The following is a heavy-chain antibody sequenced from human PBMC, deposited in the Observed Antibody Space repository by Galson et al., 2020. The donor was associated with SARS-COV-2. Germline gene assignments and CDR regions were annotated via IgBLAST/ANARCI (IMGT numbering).Heavy chain of an antibody. Sequence: ASVKVSCKASGYTFTDYYIHWVRQAPGQGLEWMGWINPKSGGTNYAQKFEGRVTMTRDTSITTAYMELSRLRADDTAVYYCARLRYYDVLTGYFVDVWGQGTMVTVSS. CDR1: GYTFTDYY. J-gene: IGHJ6*02. D-gene: IGHD3-9*01. CDR3: ARLRYYDVLTGYFVDV. CDR2: INPKSGGT. V-gene: IGHV1-2*02.